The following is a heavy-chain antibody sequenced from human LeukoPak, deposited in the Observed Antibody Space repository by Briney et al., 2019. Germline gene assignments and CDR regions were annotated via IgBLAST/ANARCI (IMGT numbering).Heavy chain of an antibody. J-gene: IGHJ6*02. D-gene: IGHD6-13*01. CDR3: ASSIAAAPRAYYYGMDV. V-gene: IGHV1-69*05. CDR2: IIPIFGTA. CDR1: GGTFSSYA. Sequence: ASVKVSCKASGGTFSSYAISRVRQAPGQGLEWMGGIIPIFGTANYAQKFQGRVTITTDESTSTAYMELSSLRSEDTAVYYCASSIAAAPRAYYYGMDVWGQGTTVTVSS.